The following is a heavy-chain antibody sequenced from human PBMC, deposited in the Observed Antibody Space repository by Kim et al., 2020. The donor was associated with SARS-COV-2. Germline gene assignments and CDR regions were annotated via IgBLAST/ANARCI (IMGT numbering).Heavy chain of an antibody. CDR1: GFTFSSYW. D-gene: IGHD6-6*01. V-gene: IGHV3-74*01. CDR3: ARDRPKQLELFDY. J-gene: IGHJ4*02. CDR2: INSDGSST. Sequence: GGSLRLSCAASGFTFSSYWMHWVRQAPGKGLVWVSHINSDGSSTSYADSVKGRFTISRDNAKNTLYLQMNSLRAEDTAVYYCARDRPKQLELFDYWGQGTLVTVSS.